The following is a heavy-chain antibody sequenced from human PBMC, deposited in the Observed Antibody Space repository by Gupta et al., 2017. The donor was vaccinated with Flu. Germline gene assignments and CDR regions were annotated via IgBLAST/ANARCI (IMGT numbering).Heavy chain of an antibody. D-gene: IGHD3-10*01. CDR2: IYPKFGTT. V-gene: IGHV1-46*01. CDR1: TAYY. CDR3: VKDIARGGDN. J-gene: IGHJ4*02. Sequence: TAYYMHWVRRAPGQGLEWMGVIYPKFGTTIYAQKFQGRVTFTRDTSMSTVYMEMTSLRSEDTAVYYCVKDIARGGDNWGQGTLVSVSS.